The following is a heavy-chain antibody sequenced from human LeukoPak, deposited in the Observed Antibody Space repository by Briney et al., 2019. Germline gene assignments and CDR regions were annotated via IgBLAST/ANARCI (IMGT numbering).Heavy chain of an antibody. CDR1: GFTFSSYW. Sequence: GGSLRLSCVASGFTFSSYWMTWVRQAPGKGLEWVANIKTDGSQIYYVDSVKGRFTISRDNAKNSLYLQMNSLRTEDTAVYYCARESGDRSSGLYYYYYYLDVWGKGTTVTVSS. D-gene: IGHD6-19*01. V-gene: IGHV3-7*01. J-gene: IGHJ6*03. CDR3: ARESGDRSSGLYYYYYYLDV. CDR2: IKTDGSQI.